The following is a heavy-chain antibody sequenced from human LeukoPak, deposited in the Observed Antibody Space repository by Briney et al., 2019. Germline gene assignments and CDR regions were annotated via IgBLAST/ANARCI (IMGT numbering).Heavy chain of an antibody. CDR2: IYPDDSDT. CDR1: GYTFKYYW. V-gene: IGHV5-51*01. CDR3: ATVVGSGIFYPAKYFDS. Sequence: GESLKISCTGSGYTFKYYWIGWVRQMPGKGLEWMGIIYPDDSDTKYSPSFQGQVTISADKSINTAYLLWRSLKASDTAMYYCATVVGSGIFYPAKYFDSWAQGTLFTVSS. D-gene: IGHD3-10*01. J-gene: IGHJ4*02.